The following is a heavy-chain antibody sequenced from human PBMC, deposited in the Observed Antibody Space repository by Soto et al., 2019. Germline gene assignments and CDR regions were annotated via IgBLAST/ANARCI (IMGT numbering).Heavy chain of an antibody. J-gene: IGHJ6*02. Sequence: ASVKVSCKASGYTFTSYGISWVRQAPGQGLEWMGWISAYNGNTNYAQKLQGRVTMTTDTSTSTAYMELRSLRSDDTAVYYCARDGGDGGSHYYYYYYGMDVWGQGTTVTVSS. CDR1: GYTFTSYG. D-gene: IGHD3-16*01. CDR3: ARDGGDGGSHYYYYYYGMDV. CDR2: ISAYNGNT. V-gene: IGHV1-18*01.